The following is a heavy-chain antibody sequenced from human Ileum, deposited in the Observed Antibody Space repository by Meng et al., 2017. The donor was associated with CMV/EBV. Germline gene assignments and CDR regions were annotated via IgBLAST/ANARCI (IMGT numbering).Heavy chain of an antibody. CDR2: SITTFGTA. J-gene: IGHJ5*02. V-gene: IGHV1-69*05. D-gene: IGHD6-6*01. CDR3: AKKYSSSYWLTINWFDP. CDR1: GGIFSSYA. Sequence: SVMVSCKASGGIFSSYAISWVRQAPGQGREWLGGSITTFGTANIAQKFRGRVTNTTDESTSTAYMQLSSLKSEDTAVYYCAKKYSSSYWLTINWFDPWGQGTLVTVSS.